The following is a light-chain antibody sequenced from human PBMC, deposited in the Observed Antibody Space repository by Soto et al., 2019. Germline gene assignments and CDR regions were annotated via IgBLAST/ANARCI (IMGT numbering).Light chain of an antibody. V-gene: IGLV1-51*01. CDR2: DNN. Sequence: QSVLTQPPSVSAAPGQKVTISCSGSGSNIGNNYVSWYQQLPGTAPKLLIYDNNKRPSGIPDRFSGSKSGTSATLGITGLQTGDEADYYCGTWDSSLSAYVFGTGTKLPVL. J-gene: IGLJ1*01. CDR3: GTWDSSLSAYV. CDR1: GSNIGNNY.